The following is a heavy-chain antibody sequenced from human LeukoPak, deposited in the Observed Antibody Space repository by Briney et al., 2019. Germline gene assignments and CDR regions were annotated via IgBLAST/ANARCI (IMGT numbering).Heavy chain of an antibody. J-gene: IGHJ4*02. V-gene: IGHV3-23*01. CDR2: ISGSGGST. CDR3: AKDPTSGYFGFDY. CDR1: GFTFSSYA. Sequence: GGSLRLSCAASGFTFSSYAMSWVRQAPGMGLEWVSAISGSGGSTYYADSVKGRFTISRDNSKNTLYLQMNSLRAEDTAVYYCAKDPTSGYFGFDYWGQGTLVTVSS. D-gene: IGHD3-22*01.